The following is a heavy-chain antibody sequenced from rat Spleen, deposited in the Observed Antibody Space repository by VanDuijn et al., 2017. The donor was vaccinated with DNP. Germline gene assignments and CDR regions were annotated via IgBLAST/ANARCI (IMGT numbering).Heavy chain of an antibody. J-gene: IGHJ3*01. CDR1: GFAFSDYY. CDR2: ISPSGGNT. Sequence: EVQLVESGGGLVQPGRSLKLSCAASGFAFSDYYMAWVRQAPKKGLEWVASISPSGGNTFYRDSVKGRFTFSRDNAKSTLYLQMDSLRSEDTATYYCATHAHWFAYWGQGTLVTVSS. V-gene: IGHV5-25*01. CDR3: ATHAHWFAY.